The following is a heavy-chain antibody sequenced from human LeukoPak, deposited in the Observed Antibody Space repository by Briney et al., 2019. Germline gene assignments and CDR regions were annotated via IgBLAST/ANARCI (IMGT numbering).Heavy chain of an antibody. CDR2: INHSGST. Sequence: PGGSLRLSCTASGFTFKNYAMSWVRQPPGKGLEWIGEINHSGSTNYNPSLKSRVTISVDTSKNQFSLKLSSVTAADTAVYYCASAEGVWGQGTTVTVSS. CDR3: ASAEGV. V-gene: IGHV4-34*01. CDR1: GFTFKNYA. J-gene: IGHJ6*02.